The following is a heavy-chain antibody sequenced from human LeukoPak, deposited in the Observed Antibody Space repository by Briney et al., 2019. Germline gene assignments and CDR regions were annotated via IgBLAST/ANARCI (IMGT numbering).Heavy chain of an antibody. J-gene: IGHJ5*02. CDR1: GFTFSNAW. V-gene: IGHV3-7*01. D-gene: IGHD6-25*01. CDR3: ARDRRAEDTPYNWFDP. CDR2: IKQDGTGE. Sequence: GGSLRLSCAASGFTFSNAWMSWVRQAPGKGLEWVANIKQDGTGESYVDSVKGRFTISRDNTKNSLYLQVNSLKVEDTAVYYCARDRRAEDTPYNWFDPWGQGTLVTVSS.